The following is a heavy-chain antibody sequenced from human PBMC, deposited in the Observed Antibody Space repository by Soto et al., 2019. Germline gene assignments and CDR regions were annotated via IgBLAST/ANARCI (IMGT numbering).Heavy chain of an antibody. CDR1: GFTFSSYA. J-gene: IGHJ5*02. CDR2: ISGSGGST. CDR3: AKDDGAIVAPNWFDP. V-gene: IGHV3-23*01. Sequence: EVQLLESGGGLVQPGGSLRLSCAASGFTFSSYAMSWVRQAPGKGLEWVSAISGSGGSTYYADSVKGRFTISRDNSKNTLYLQMNSLRAEDAAVYYCAKDDGAIVAPNWFDPWGQGTLVTVSS. D-gene: IGHD2-15*01.